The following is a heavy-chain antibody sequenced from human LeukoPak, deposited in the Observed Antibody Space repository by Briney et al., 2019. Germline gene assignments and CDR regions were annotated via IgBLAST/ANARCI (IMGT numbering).Heavy chain of an antibody. D-gene: IGHD3-10*01. J-gene: IGHJ4*02. CDR1: GFTFSSYA. CDR2: ISGSGGST. CDR3: AKDYLWFGEFADDY. V-gene: IGHV3-23*01. Sequence: GGSLRLSCAASGFTFSSYAMSWVRQAPGKGLEGVSAISGSGGSTDYADSGKVRFTIARYNSKNTLYLQMNSLRAEDTAVYYCAKDYLWFGEFADDYWGQGTLVTVSS.